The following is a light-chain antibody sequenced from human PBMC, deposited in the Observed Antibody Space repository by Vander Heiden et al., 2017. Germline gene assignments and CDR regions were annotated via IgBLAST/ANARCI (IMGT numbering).Light chain of an antibody. V-gene: IGLV2-18*02. J-gene: IGLJ1*01. CDR2: EVS. CDR1: SSDVGSYNR. CDR3: SSYTSSSYV. Sequence: QSALTQPHSASGSLGQSVTISCTGTSSDVGSYNRVSWYQPPPGTTPKLMIYEVSNRPSGVPDRFSGSKSGNTASLTISGLQAEDEADYYCSSYTSSSYVFGTGTKVTVL.